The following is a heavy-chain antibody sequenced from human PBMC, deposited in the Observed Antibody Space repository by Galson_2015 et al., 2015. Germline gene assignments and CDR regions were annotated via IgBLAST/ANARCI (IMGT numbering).Heavy chain of an antibody. CDR2: INQSGSA. V-gene: IGHV4-34*01. D-gene: IGHD2-2*03. CDR1: GGSFSGYY. CDR3: ARAGYCSGTICYRVYYYYTDV. Sequence: SETLSLTCSVYGGSFSGYYWGWIRQPPGKGLERIGEINQSGSASYNPSLKSRVSISLDTSMNHFSLRLNSVTAADTAVNYCARAGYCSGTICYRVYYYYTDVWGKGTTATAAS. J-gene: IGHJ6*03.